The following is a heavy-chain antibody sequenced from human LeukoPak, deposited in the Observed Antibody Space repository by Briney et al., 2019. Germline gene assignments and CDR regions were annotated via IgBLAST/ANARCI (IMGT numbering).Heavy chain of an antibody. D-gene: IGHD5-24*01. J-gene: IGHJ4*02. CDR1: GFTFSNYA. V-gene: IGHV3-48*04. CDR2: ISSSSMTT. CDR3: AKRSGAPNNFDY. Sequence: GGSLRLSCAASGFTFSNYAMSWVRQAPGKGLEWVSYISSSSMTTHYADSVKGRFTISRDNSRNSLFLQMNSLRTEDTALYFCAKRSGAPNNFDYWGQGVLVTVSS.